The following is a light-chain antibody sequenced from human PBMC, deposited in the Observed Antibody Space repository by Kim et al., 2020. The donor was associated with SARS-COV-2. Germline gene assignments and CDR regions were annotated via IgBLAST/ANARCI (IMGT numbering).Light chain of an antibody. V-gene: IGKV3-15*01. CDR2: GAS. Sequence: SPGERATRSCRASQSVNSSLAWYQQKPGQAPRLLIYGASTRATGIPARFSGGGSGTEFTLIISSLQSEDFAVYYCQQYNNWPPWTFGQGTKVDIK. CDR3: QQYNNWPPWT. CDR1: QSVNSS. J-gene: IGKJ1*01.